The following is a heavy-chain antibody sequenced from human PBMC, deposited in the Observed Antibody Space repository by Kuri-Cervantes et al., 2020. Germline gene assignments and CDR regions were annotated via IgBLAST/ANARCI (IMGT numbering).Heavy chain of an antibody. J-gene: IGHJ5*02. CDR1: GGSISSSSYY. CDR2: INHSGST. Sequence: SETLSLTCTVSGGSISSSSYYWSWIRQPPGKGLEWIGEINHSGSTNYNPSLKSRVTISVDTSKNQFSLKLSSVTAADTAVYYCARGQMVRGVIRFHSWFDPWGQGTLVTVSS. CDR3: ARGQMVRGVIRFHSWFDP. D-gene: IGHD3-10*01. V-gene: IGHV4-39*07.